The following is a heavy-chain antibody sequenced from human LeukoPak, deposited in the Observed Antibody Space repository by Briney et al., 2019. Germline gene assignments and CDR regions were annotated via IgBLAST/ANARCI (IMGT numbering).Heavy chain of an antibody. J-gene: IGHJ4*02. D-gene: IGHD6-13*01. CDR1: GYTFTSYG. CDR2: ISAYNGNT. Sequence: EASVKVSCTASGYTFTSYGISWVRQAPGQGLEWMGWISAYNGNTNYAQKLQGRVTMTTDTSTSTAYMELRSLRSDDTAVYYCARDVEPTAAGTPTGLDYWGQGTLVTVSS. V-gene: IGHV1-18*01. CDR3: ARDVEPTAAGTPTGLDY.